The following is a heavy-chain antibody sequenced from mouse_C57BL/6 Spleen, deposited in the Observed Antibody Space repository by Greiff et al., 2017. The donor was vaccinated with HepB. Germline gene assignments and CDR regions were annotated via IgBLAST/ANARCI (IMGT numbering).Heavy chain of an antibody. CDR2: IDPSDSYT. Sequence: QVQLQQPGAELVKPGASVKLSCKASGYTFTSYWMQWVKQRPGQGLEWIGEIDPSDSYTNYNQKFKGKATLTVDTSSSTAYMQLSSLTSEDSAVYYCARVALLRSYYFDYWGQGTTLTVSS. D-gene: IGHD1-1*01. CDR3: ARVALLRSYYFDY. CDR1: GYTFTSYW. J-gene: IGHJ2*01. V-gene: IGHV1-50*01.